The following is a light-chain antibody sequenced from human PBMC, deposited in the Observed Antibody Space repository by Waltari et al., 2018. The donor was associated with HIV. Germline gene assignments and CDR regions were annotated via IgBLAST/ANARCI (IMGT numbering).Light chain of an antibody. Sequence: QSALTQPASVSGSPGPSITISCTGASSELGNYQSVSWYQHPPGIAPKLIIYEDNNRPSGVSNRFSGSKSGKTASLTISGLQAEDESDYYCSSYTDSSVIFGGGTKVTVL. CDR3: SSYTDSSVI. V-gene: IGLV2-14*01. CDR1: SSELGNYQS. CDR2: EDN. J-gene: IGLJ2*01.